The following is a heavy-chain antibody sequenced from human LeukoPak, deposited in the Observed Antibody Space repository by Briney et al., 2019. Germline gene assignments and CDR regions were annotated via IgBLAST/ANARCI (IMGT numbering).Heavy chain of an antibody. CDR3: VRDQGGAVSY. CDR2: ISSLSGTI. V-gene: IGHV3-48*01. CDR1: GFTFSSYS. Sequence: PGGSLRLSCAASGFTFSSYSMNWVRQAPGKGLEWVAYISSLSGTINYADSVTGRFIISRDNAKNSMFLQMNSLRAEDTAVYYCVRDQGGAVSYWGQGTLVTVSS. J-gene: IGHJ4*02. D-gene: IGHD3-16*01.